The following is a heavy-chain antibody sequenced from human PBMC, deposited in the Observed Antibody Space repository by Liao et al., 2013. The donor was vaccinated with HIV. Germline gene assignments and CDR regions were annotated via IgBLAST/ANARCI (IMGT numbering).Heavy chain of an antibody. V-gene: IGHV4-4*07. CDR3: ALGGEGPWYFDL. CDR1: GDSISDYY. Sequence: QVQLQESGPGLVKPSETLSLTCTVSGDSISDYYCNWIRQPAGKGLEWIGRFSNSGSTNYNPSLNSRVTMSVDTSKNQFSLRLSSVTAADTAVYYCALGGEGPWYFDLWGRGTLVTVSS. CDR2: FSNSGST. J-gene: IGHJ2*01. D-gene: IGHD3-16*01.